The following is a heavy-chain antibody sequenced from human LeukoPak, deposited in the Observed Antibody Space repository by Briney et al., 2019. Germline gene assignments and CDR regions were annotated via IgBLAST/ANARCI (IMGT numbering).Heavy chain of an antibody. Sequence: GGSLRLSCAASGFTFSSYDMTWVRQAPGRGLEWVSSIRPSGDNTYYGDSVKGRFTISRDNSKNTVYLQMNNMRVDDTAVYYCAKGDTTWELPHDYWGQGTLVTVSS. CDR1: GFTFSSYD. CDR3: AKGDTTWELPHDY. J-gene: IGHJ4*02. V-gene: IGHV3-23*01. CDR2: IRPSGDNT. D-gene: IGHD1-26*01.